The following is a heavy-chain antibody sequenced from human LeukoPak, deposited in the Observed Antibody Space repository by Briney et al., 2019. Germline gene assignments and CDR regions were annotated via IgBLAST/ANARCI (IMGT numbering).Heavy chain of an antibody. D-gene: IGHD3-10*01. CDR2: IYTSGST. CDR1: GGSISSGSYY. V-gene: IGHV4-61*02. CDR3: ASATYYYGSGSFLGFDY. J-gene: IGHJ4*02. Sequence: PSQTLSLTCTVSGGSISSGSYYWSWIRQPAGKGLEWIGRIYTSGSTNYNPSLKSRVTISVDTSKNQFSLKLSSVTAADTAVYYCASATYYYGSGSFLGFDYWGQGTLVTVSS.